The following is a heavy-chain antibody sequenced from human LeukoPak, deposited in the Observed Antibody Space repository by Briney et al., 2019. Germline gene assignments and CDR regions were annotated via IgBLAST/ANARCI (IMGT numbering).Heavy chain of an antibody. CDR1: GGSISSSSYY. CDR2: IYYSGST. Sequence: SETLSLTCTVSGGSISSSSYYWGWIRQPPGKGLEWIGSIYYSGSTYYNPSLKSRVTISVDTSKNQFSLKLSSVTAADTAVYYCARCDILTPNWFDPWGQGTLVTVSS. CDR3: ARCDILTPNWFDP. J-gene: IGHJ5*02. D-gene: IGHD3-9*01. V-gene: IGHV4-39*07.